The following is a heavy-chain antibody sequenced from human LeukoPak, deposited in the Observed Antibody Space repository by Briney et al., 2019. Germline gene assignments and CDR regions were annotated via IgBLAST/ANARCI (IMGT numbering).Heavy chain of an antibody. CDR1: GFTFSDHY. CDR2: IYSGGST. CDR3: ARDFLGMATDY. Sequence: GGSLRLSCAASGFTFSDHYMGWIRQAPGKGLEWVSVIYSGGSTYYADSVKGRFTISRDNSKNTLYLQMNSLRAEDTAVYYCARDFLGMATDYWGQGTLFTVSS. J-gene: IGHJ4*02. V-gene: IGHV3-53*01. D-gene: IGHD5-24*01.